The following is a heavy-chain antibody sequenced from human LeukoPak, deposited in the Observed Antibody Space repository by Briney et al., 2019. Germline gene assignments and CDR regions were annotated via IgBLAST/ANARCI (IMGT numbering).Heavy chain of an antibody. CDR1: GFTFSRHY. V-gene: IGHV3-7*01. CDR2: INEDGNEK. D-gene: IGHD4-17*01. CDR3: ARETDYGDYVGY. J-gene: IGHJ4*02. Sequence: GGSLRLSCAASGFTFSRHYMSWVRQAPGKGLEWVANINEDGNEKHYVECVKGRFSISRDNANNSLYLQMNSLRTDDTAVYYCARETDYGDYVGYWGLGTLVTVSS.